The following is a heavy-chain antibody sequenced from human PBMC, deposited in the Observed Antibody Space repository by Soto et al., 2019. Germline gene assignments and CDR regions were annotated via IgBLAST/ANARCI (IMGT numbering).Heavy chain of an antibody. CDR3: AKDRGRFVVPAAPADV. D-gene: IGHD2-2*01. Sequence: GGSLRLSCAASGFTFSSYGMHWVRQAPGKGLEWVAVISYDGSNKYYAGSVKGRFTISRDNSKNTLYLQMNSLRAEDTAVYYCAKDRGRFVVPAAPADVWGKGTTVTVSS. CDR1: GFTFSSYG. V-gene: IGHV3-30*18. J-gene: IGHJ6*04. CDR2: ISYDGSNK.